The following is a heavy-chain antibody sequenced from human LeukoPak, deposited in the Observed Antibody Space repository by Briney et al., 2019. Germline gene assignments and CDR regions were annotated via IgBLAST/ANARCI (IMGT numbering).Heavy chain of an antibody. CDR3: ASFRGKLSISSSGWYDC. D-gene: IGHD6-19*01. J-gene: IGHJ5*01. V-gene: IGHV4-39*01. Sequence: SETLSLTCTVSGGSISSSSYYWGWIRQPPGKGLEWIGSIYYSGSTYYNPSLKSRVTISVDTSKNQFSLKLSSVTAADTAVYYCASFRGKLSISSSGWYDCWGQGTLVTVSS. CDR1: GGSISSSSYY. CDR2: IYYSGST.